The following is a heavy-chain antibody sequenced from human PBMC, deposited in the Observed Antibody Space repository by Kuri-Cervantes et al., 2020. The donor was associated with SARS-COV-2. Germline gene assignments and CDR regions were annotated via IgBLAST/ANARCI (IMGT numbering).Heavy chain of an antibody. D-gene: IGHD3-3*01. J-gene: IGHJ5*02. CDR1: SGSIVSNHY. CDR3: ARHSDYSSTLLRFLDPQWGFDP. CDR2: IYYSGST. V-gene: IGHV4-59*11. Sequence: SETLSLTCTVSSGSIVSNHYWSWIRQSPGKGLEWIGYIYYSGSTHYNPSFKSRVTISVDTSKNQFSLKLSSVTAADTAVYYCARHSDYSSTLLRFLDPQWGFDPWGQGTLVTVSS.